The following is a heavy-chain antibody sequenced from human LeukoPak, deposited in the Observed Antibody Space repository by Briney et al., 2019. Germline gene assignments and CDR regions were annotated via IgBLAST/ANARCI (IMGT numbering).Heavy chain of an antibody. Sequence: GGSLRLSCAASRFTFSNFGMHWVRQAPGKGLEWVAVTSYDGRSKYCADSVRGRFTISRDNSKNTLYLQMDSLRAEDSAMYYCAKDRLVVAPASMTSNFDSWGQGTLVTVSS. D-gene: IGHD2-2*01. CDR1: RFTFSNFG. V-gene: IGHV3-30*18. CDR2: TSYDGRSK. J-gene: IGHJ4*02. CDR3: AKDRLVVAPASMTSNFDS.